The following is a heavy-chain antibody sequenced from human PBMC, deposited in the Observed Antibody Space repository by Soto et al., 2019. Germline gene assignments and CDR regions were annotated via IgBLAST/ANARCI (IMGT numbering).Heavy chain of an antibody. Sequence: GGSLRLSCAASGFTFSNAWMSWVRQAPGKGLEWVGRIKSKTDGGTTDYAAPVKGRFTISRDDSKNTLYLQMNSLKTEDTAVYYCSALKVGATKDFDYWGQGTLVTVSS. J-gene: IGHJ4*02. CDR1: GFTFSNAW. CDR2: IKSKTDGGTT. D-gene: IGHD1-26*01. V-gene: IGHV3-15*01. CDR3: SALKVGATKDFDY.